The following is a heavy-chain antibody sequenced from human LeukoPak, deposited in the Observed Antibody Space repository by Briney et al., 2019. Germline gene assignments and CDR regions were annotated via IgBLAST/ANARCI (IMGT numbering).Heavy chain of an antibody. D-gene: IGHD6-25*01. Sequence: VGSLRLSRAASGFTFSSYGMYWVRQAPDRGLEWVALIWSDGSNKYYADSVKGRFTISRDNSKNTLSLQMSSLRAEDTAVYYCARRAAADYFDYWAEGTVDRVSS. J-gene: IGHJ4*02. CDR3: ARRAAADYFDY. CDR2: IWSDGSNK. V-gene: IGHV3-33*01. CDR1: GFTFSSYG.